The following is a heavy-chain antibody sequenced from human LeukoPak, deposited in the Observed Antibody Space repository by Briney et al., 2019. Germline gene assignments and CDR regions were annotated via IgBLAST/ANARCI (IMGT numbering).Heavy chain of an antibody. CDR3: ARGDYGGNSWWFDP. CDR1: GYTFISYG. J-gene: IGHJ5*02. CDR2: ISAYNGNT. D-gene: IGHD4-23*01. Sequence: ASVKVSCKASGYTFISYGIGWVRQAPGQGLEWMGWISAYNGNTNYAQKLQGRVTMTTDTSTSTAYMELRSLRSDDTAVYYCARGDYGGNSWWFDPWGQGTLVTVSS. V-gene: IGHV1-18*01.